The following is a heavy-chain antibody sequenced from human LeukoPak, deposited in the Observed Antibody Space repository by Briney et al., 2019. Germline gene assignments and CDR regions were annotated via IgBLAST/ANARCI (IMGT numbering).Heavy chain of an antibody. CDR1: GFTFSSYS. D-gene: IGHD6-19*01. V-gene: IGHV3-21*01. Sequence: PGGSLRLSCAASGFTFSSYSMNWVRQAPGKGLEWVSSISSSSSYIYYADSVKGRFIISRDNAKNSLYLQMNSLRAEDTAVYYCARVVRVDSSGWYRFYYYGMDVWGKGTTVTVSS. CDR2: ISSSSSYI. CDR3: ARVVRVDSSGWYRFYYYGMDV. J-gene: IGHJ6*04.